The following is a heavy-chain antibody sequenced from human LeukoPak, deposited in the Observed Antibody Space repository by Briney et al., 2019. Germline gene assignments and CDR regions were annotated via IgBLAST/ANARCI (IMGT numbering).Heavy chain of an antibody. CDR1: GFTFSSYS. J-gene: IGHJ6*02. CDR3: ARDMELDGMDV. CDR2: ISSSSSYI. D-gene: IGHD3-10*01. Sequence: PGGSLRLSCAASGFTFSSYSMNWVRQAPGKGLEWVSSISSSSSYIYYADSVKGRFTISRDNAENSLYLQMNNLRAEDTAVYYCARDMELDGMDVWGQGTTVTVSS. V-gene: IGHV3-21*01.